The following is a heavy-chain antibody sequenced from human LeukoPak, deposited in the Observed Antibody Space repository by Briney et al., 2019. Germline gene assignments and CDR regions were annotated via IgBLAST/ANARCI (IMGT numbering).Heavy chain of an antibody. CDR3: ARLGGSYFDY. Sequence: PSETLSLACTVSGASISSYYWGWIRQPPGKGLEWIGSIYYSGSTYYNPSLKSRVTISVDTSKNQFSLKLSSVTAADTAVYYCARLGGSYFDYWGQGTLVTVSS. D-gene: IGHD1-26*01. CDR1: GASISSYY. CDR2: IYYSGST. V-gene: IGHV4-39*01. J-gene: IGHJ4*02.